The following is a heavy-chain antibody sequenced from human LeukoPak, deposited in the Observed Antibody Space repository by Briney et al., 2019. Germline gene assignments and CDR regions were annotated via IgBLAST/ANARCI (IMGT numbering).Heavy chain of an antibody. D-gene: IGHD3-22*01. Sequence: SETLSLTCTVSGGSISSYYWSWIRQPAGKGLEWIGRIYTSGSTNYNPSLKSRVTISVDTSKNQFSLKLSSVTAADTAVYYCARGNYDYYYYSYMDVWGKGTTVTVSS. CDR1: GGSISSYY. J-gene: IGHJ6*03. V-gene: IGHV4-4*07. CDR3: ARGNYDYYYYSYMDV. CDR2: IYTSGST.